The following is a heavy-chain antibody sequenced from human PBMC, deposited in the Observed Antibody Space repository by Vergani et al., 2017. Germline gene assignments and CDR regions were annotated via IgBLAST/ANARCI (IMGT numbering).Heavy chain of an antibody. J-gene: IGHJ4*02. CDR2: INPSGGHT. V-gene: IGHV1-46*03. CDR3: SCGDDGILTGYRY. CDR1: GYTFSNYY. Sequence: QVQVVQSGAEVKKSGASVQVSCKTSGYTFSNYYMHWVRQAPGQGLEWMGIINPSGGHTNYAQKFQGRVTMTRDTSTSTVDMELSSLRSEDTSIYYCSCGDDGILTGYRYWGQGTLVTVSA. D-gene: IGHD3-9*01.